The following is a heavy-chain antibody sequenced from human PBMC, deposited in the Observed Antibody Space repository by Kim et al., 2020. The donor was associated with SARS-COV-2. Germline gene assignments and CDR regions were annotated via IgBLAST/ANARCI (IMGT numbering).Heavy chain of an antibody. D-gene: IGHD1-20*01. J-gene: IGHJ6*02. CDR1: GFTISSYA. CDR3: AKDITTAYYYGMDV. CDR2: ISGGGGRK. V-gene: IGHV3-23*01. Sequence: GGSLRLSCAASGFTISSYAMNWVRQAPGKGLEWVSGISGGGGRKYYAYSVKGRTTISRDNSKNTLYLQVNSLRAEDSALYYCAKDITTAYYYGMDVRGRG.